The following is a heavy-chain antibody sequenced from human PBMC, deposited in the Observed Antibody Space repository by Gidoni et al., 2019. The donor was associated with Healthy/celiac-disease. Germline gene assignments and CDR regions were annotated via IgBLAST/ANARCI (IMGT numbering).Heavy chain of an antibody. CDR2: RNPNSGGT. V-gene: IGHV1-2*02. CDR3: ARDLKNWGRIYAFDI. CDR1: GYTFTGYY. J-gene: IGHJ3*02. D-gene: IGHD3-16*01. Sequence: QVQLVQSGAEVKKPGASVQVSCKASGYTFTGYYMHWVRQSPGQGLEWRGWRNPNSGGTNYAQKFQGRVTRTRDTSISKADRERSRLRSDDTAVYYCARDLKNWGRIYAFDIWGQGTMVTVSS.